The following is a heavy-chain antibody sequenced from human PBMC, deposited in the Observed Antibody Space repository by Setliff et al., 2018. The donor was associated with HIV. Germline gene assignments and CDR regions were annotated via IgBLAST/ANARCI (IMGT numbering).Heavy chain of an antibody. Sequence: GSLRLSCAASGFTFSSYWMNWVRQAPGKGLEWVANIKPDGSEMYYVGSVKGRFTISRDNSNNTLSLQMNSLRAEDTAVYYCARGGTTSWNFWGQGTPVTVSS. V-gene: IGHV3-7*01. CDR1: GFTFSSYW. CDR2: IKPDGSEM. D-gene: IGHD4-17*01. J-gene: IGHJ4*02. CDR3: ARGGTTSWNF.